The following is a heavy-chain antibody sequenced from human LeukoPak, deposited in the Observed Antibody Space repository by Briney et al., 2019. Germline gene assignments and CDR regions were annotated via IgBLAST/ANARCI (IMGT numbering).Heavy chain of an antibody. V-gene: IGHV3-13*01. J-gene: IGHJ6*03. CDR1: GFTFSSFD. CDR2: IGTASDT. CDR3: ARGPPRGKYYYMDV. Sequence: PGGYLRLSCAASGFTFSSFDMHWVRQPTGQGLEWVSTIGTASDTYYPGSVEGRFTLSRDNAKNSFYLQMNSLTAGDTAVYYCARGPPRGKYYYMDVWGKGTTVTVSS. D-gene: IGHD1-1*01.